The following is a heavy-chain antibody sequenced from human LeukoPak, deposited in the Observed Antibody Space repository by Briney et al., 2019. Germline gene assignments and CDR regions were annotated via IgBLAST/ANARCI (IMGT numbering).Heavy chain of an antibody. CDR3: ARGDSSGSGEYYYYYMDV. D-gene: IGHD3-10*01. CDR1: GFTFSSYA. J-gene: IGHJ6*03. V-gene: IGHV3-23*01. Sequence: PGGSLRLSCAASGFTFSSYAMSWVRQAPGKGLEWVSAISGSGGSTYYADSVKGRFTISRDNAKSSLSLQMNSLRAEDTAVYFCARGDSSGSGEYYYYYMDVWGKGTTVTVSS. CDR2: ISGSGGST.